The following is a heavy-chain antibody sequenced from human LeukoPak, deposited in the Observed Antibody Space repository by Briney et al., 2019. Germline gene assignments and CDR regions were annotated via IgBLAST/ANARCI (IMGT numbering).Heavy chain of an antibody. CDR1: GFTFSSYW. CDR3: ASHGDYLPDYFDY. D-gene: IGHD4-17*01. V-gene: IGHV3-7*01. J-gene: IGHJ4*02. Sequence: PGGSLRLSCAASGFTFSSYWMSWVRQAPGKGLEWVADINQDGSEKYYVDSVKGRLTISRDNAKNPLYLQMNSLRAEDTAVYYCASHGDYLPDYFDYWGQGTLVTVSS. CDR2: INQDGSEK.